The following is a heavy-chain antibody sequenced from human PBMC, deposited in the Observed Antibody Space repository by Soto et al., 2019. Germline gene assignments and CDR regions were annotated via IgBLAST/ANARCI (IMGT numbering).Heavy chain of an antibody. CDR1: GYTFTGYY. D-gene: IGHD2-8*01. CDR3: ARVAQIVYADHDAFDI. CDR2: INPNSGGT. V-gene: IGHV1-2*04. Sequence: QVQLVQSGAEVKKPGASVKVSCKASGYTFTGYYMHWVRQAPGQGLEWMGWINPNSGGTNYAQKFQGWVTMTRDTSISTAYMELSRLRSADTAVYYCARVAQIVYADHDAFDIWGQGTMVTVSS. J-gene: IGHJ3*02.